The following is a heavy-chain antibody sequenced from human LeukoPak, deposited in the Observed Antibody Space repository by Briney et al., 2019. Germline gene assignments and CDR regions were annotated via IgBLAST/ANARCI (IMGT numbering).Heavy chain of an antibody. Sequence: AAVTVSCKGSGGTFSSYAMSGVGQARGQGLEWIGLIIPIFGTSNYAQKFQRRVPITADESTSTAYMELSSLRSDDTAVYYCARRSPYGSVDYWGQGTLVTVSS. CDR1: GGTFSSYA. CDR2: IIPIFGTS. J-gene: IGHJ4*02. D-gene: IGHD3-10*01. CDR3: ARRSPYGSVDY. V-gene: IGHV1-69*13.